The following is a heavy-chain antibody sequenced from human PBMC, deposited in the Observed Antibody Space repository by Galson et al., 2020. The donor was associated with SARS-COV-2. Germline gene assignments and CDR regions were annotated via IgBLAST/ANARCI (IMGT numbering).Heavy chain of an antibody. V-gene: IGHV4-39*01. D-gene: IGHD1-26*01. CDR1: GGSISITSCY. CDR2: IYYSGNT. J-gene: IGHJ5*02. Sequence: ETSETLSLTCTVSGGSISITSCYWGWIRQPPGKGLEWIGSIYYSGNTYYNPSLKTRVTISVDTSKNQFSLKLSSVTAADTAIYYCARPAIVGAIYGWIDPWGPGTLVAVSS. CDR3: ARPAIVGAIYGWIDP.